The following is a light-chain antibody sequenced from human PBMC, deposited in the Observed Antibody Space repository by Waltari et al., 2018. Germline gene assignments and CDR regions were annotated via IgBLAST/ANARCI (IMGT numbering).Light chain of an antibody. CDR1: QSVLYSSKNKNY. J-gene: IGKJ4*01. CDR2: WAS. Sequence: DIVMTQSPDSLAVSLGERATINCKSSQSVLYSSKNKNYLAWYQQKPGQPPKLLIYWASTRGHGVPDRFSGSGSGTDFTLTISSLQAEDVAVYYCQQYYSTPRGTFGGGTKVEIK. V-gene: IGKV4-1*01. CDR3: QQYYSTPRGT.